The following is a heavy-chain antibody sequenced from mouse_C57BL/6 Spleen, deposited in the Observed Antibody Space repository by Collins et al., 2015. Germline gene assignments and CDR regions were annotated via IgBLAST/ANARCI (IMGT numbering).Heavy chain of an antibody. J-gene: IGHJ3*01. CDR2: IYPRDGST. V-gene: IGHV1-85*01. CDR3: ARSFYDYDGAWFAY. Sequence: QVQLQQSGPELVKPGASVKLSCKASGYTFTSYDINWVKQRPGQGLEWIGWIYPRDGSTKYNEKFKGKATLTVDTSSSTAYMELHSLTSEDSAVYFCARSFYDYDGAWFAYWGQGTLVTVSA. CDR1: GYTFTSYD. D-gene: IGHD2-4*01.